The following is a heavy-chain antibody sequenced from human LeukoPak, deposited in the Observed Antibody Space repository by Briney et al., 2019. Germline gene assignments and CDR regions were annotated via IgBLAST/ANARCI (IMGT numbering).Heavy chain of an antibody. CDR3: ASWSGYYSGWFDP. J-gene: IGHJ5*02. CDR1: GGSICSSSYY. Sequence: SETLSLTCTVSGGSICSSSYYWGWIRQPPGKGLEWIGSIYYSGSTYYNPSLKSRVTISVDTSKNQFPLKLSSVTAADTAVYYCASWSGYYSGWFDPWGQGTLVTVSS. V-gene: IGHV4-39*01. D-gene: IGHD3-3*01. CDR2: IYYSGST.